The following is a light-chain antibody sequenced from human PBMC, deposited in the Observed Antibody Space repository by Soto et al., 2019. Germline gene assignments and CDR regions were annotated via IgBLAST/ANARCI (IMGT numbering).Light chain of an antibody. J-gene: IGLJ3*02. CDR2: EDY. V-gene: IGLV6-57*04. Sequence: NFMLTQPHSVSESPGKTVTISCTRSSGSIASSYVQWYRQRPGSAPTTVIYEDYQRPSGVSDRFSGSIDTSSNSASLSISGLRTEDEADYYCQSYDSSSWVFGGGTKLIVL. CDR3: QSYDSSSWV. CDR1: SGSIASSY.